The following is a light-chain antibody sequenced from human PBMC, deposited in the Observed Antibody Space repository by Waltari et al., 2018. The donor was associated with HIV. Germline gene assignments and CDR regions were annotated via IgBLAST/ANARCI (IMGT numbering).Light chain of an antibody. V-gene: IGLV2-14*01. CDR1: SSAVFTYTY. Sequence: QSTLTHPVSVSGSPGHSITISCTGTSSAVFTYTYVSCYQQHPDRAPKLMIYEFSNRHSGVSNRFSGSKSGNTGSLTISGLQAEDEADYYCSSYTRSSTYVFGTGTKVTVL. CDR2: EFS. CDR3: SSYTRSSTYV. J-gene: IGLJ1*01.